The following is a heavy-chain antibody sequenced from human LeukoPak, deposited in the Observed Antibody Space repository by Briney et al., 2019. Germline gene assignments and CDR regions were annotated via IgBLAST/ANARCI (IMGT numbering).Heavy chain of an antibody. CDR3: AREVGATRVDY. V-gene: IGHV4-59*01. Sequence: SETLSLTCTISGGSISSYYWSWIRQPPGKGLEWIGYIYYSRSANYNPSLKSRVTISLDTSKNQFSLKLSSVTAADTAVYYCAREVGATRVDYWGQGTLVTVSS. J-gene: IGHJ4*02. CDR1: GGSISSYY. D-gene: IGHD1-26*01. CDR2: IYYSRSA.